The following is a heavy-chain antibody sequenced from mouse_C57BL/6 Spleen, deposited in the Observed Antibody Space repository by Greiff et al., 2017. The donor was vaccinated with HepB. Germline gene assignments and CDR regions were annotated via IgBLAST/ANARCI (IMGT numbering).Heavy chain of an antibody. V-gene: IGHV1-64*01. CDR2: IHPNSGST. J-gene: IGHJ2*01. CDR1: GYTFTSYW. CDR3: ARGVYGNYDY. D-gene: IGHD2-1*01. Sequence: VQLVESGAELVKPGASVKLSCKASGYTFTSYWMHWVKQRPGQGLEWIGMIHPNSGSTNYNEKFKSKATLTVDKSSSTAYMQLSSRTSEDSAVYYGARGVYGNYDYWGQGTTLTVSS.